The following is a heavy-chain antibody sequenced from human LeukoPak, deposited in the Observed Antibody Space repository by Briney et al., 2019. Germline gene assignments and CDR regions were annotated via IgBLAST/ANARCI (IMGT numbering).Heavy chain of an antibody. CDR1: GGSINSYY. D-gene: IGHD3-9*01. CDR3: ARDLGSDILTGYYLNWFDP. Sequence: SETLSLTCTVSGGSINSYYWSWIRQPPGKGLEWIGYIYYSGSTNYNPSLKSRVTISVHTSKNQFSLKLSSVTAADTAVYYCARDLGSDILTGYYLNWFDPWGQGTLVTVSS. V-gene: IGHV4-59*12. J-gene: IGHJ5*02. CDR2: IYYSGST.